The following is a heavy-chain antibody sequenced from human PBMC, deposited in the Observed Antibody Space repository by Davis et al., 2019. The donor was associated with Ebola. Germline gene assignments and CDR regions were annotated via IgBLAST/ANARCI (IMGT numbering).Heavy chain of an antibody. CDR1: GFTFSNYW. J-gene: IGHJ6*02. Sequence: GGSLRLSCAASGFTFSNYWMTWVRQAPGKGLEWVANIKQDGSEKYYVDSVRGRLSISRDNANNSLYLQMNSLRAEDTAVYYCARDLITIVRGFIVSSDMDVWGQGTTVTVSS. CDR3: ARDLITIVRGFIVSSDMDV. V-gene: IGHV3-7*03. CDR2: IKQDGSEK. D-gene: IGHD3-10*01.